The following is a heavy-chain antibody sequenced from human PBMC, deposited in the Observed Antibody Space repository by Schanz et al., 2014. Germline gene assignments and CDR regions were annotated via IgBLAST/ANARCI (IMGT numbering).Heavy chain of an antibody. J-gene: IGHJ2*01. CDR3: AKDLGVDCGDGCFNWYFDL. D-gene: IGHD2-21*02. CDR2: VSSRSDEI. Sequence: EVQVVESGGGLVQPGGSLRLSCTASTFTFDHYAMTWVRQAPGKGLEWVAAVSSRSDEIKYADSVRGRFTISRDNSRSTMYLQMNSLRAEDTAVYFCAKDLGVDCGDGCFNWYFDLWGRGTLVTVSS. V-gene: IGHV3-23*04. CDR1: TFTFDHYA.